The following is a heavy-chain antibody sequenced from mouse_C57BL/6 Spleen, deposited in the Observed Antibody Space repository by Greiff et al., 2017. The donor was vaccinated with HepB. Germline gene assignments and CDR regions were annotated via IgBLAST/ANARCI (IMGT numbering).Heavy chain of an antibody. J-gene: IGHJ4*01. D-gene: IGHD1-1*01. Sequence: VMLVESGPGLVQPSQSLSITCTVSGFSLTSYGVHWVRQSPGKGLEWLGVIWSGGSTDYNAAFISRLSISKDNSKSQVFFKMNSLQADDTAIYYCARNCGSSYYAMDYWGQGTSVTVSS. CDR1: GFSLTSYG. CDR2: IWSGGST. CDR3: ARNCGSSYYAMDY. V-gene: IGHV2-2*01.